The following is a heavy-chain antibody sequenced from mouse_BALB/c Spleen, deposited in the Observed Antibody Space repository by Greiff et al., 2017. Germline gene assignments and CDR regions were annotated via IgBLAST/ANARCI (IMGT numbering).Heavy chain of an antibody. Sequence: DVKLVESGGGLVQPGGSLRLSCATSGFTFTDYYMSWVRQPPGKALEWLGFIRNKANGYTTEYSASVKGRFTISRDNSQSILYLQMNTLRAEDSATYYCARDRFSFDDWGQGTTLTVSS. CDR3: ARDRFSFDD. J-gene: IGHJ2*01. CDR1: GFTFTDYY. CDR2: IRNKANGYTT. V-gene: IGHV7-3*02.